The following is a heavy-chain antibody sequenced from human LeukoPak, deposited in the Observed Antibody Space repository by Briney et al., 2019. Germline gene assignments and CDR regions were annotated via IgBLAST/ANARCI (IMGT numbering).Heavy chain of an antibody. J-gene: IGHJ4*02. Sequence: GGSLRLSCAASGFTFSNYNMNWVRQAPGKGLEWVSCISISSNYIYYPDSVKGRFTISRDNAKNSLYLQMNSLRAEDTAVYYCAIDQPLDYWGQGTLVTVSS. CDR2: ISISSNYI. CDR1: GFTFSNYN. D-gene: IGHD1-14*01. V-gene: IGHV3-21*01. CDR3: AIDQPLDY.